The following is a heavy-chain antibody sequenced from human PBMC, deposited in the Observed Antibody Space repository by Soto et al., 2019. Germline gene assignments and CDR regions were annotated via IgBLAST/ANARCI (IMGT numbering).Heavy chain of an antibody. V-gene: IGHV3-23*01. CDR1: GFTFDDYA. CDR3: AKRSLGSYYYYGMDV. D-gene: IGHD1-26*01. J-gene: IGHJ6*02. CDR2: ISGSGGST. Sequence: GGSLRLSCAASGFTFDDYAMHWVRQAPGKGLEWVSGISGSGGSTYYADSVKGRFTISRDNSKNTLYLQMNSLRAEDTAVYYCAKRSLGSYYYYGMDVWGQGTTVTVSS.